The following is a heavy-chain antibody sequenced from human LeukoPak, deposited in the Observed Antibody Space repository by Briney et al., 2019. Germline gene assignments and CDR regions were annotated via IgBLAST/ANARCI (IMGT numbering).Heavy chain of an antibody. D-gene: IGHD2-2*01. CDR3: ARGDRDIVVVPAAGRYNWFDP. J-gene: IGHJ5*02. CDR2: IKQDGSEK. V-gene: IGHV3-7*04. Sequence: GGSLRLSCEASGFTFSSYWMNWVRQAPGKGLEWVAYIKQDGSEKYYVDSVKGRFTISRDNAKNSLYLQMNSLRAEDTAVYYCARGDRDIVVVPAAGRYNWFDPWGQGTLVTVSS. CDR1: GFTFSSYW.